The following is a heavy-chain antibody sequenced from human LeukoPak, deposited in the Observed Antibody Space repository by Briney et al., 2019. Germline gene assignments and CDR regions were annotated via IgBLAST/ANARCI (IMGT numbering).Heavy chain of an antibody. CDR3: AREARGSGRDFDY. Sequence: GWCLRVSRVPSVFCFSEFFMFWLGQAPGVGLEWISYIGTRSNPIYYADSVKGPFTISRDDAKNSLYLQMNSLRDEDTAVYFCAREARGSGRDFDYWGQGILVTVSS. J-gene: IGHJ4*02. D-gene: IGHD1-26*01. CDR1: VFCFSEFF. CDR2: IGTRSNPI. V-gene: IGHV3-11*01.